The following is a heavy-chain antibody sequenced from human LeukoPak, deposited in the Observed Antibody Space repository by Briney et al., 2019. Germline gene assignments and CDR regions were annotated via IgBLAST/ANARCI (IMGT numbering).Heavy chain of an antibody. CDR2: INPNSGGT. J-gene: IGHJ4*02. CDR1: GYTFTDYY. D-gene: IGHD1-26*01. V-gene: IGHV1-2*02. Sequence: GASVKVSCKASGYTFTDYYMNWVQQAPGHGLEWMGWINPNSGGTNYAQKFQGRVTMTRDTSITTAYMELNSLRSDDTAMYYCTRALGSDYWGQGTLVTVSS. CDR3: TRALGSDY.